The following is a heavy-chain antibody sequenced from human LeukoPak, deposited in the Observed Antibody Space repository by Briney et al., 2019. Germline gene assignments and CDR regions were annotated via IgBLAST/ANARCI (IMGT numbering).Heavy chain of an antibody. Sequence: SVKVSCKASGGTFSSYAISWVRQAPGQGLEWMGGIIPIFGTANYAQKFQGRVTITADESTSTAYMELSSLRSEDTAVYYCARDNSLRDTAWWFDPWGQGTLVTVSS. CDR2: IIPIFGTA. CDR1: GGTFSSYA. V-gene: IGHV1-69*13. CDR3: ARDNSLRDTAWWFDP. J-gene: IGHJ5*02. D-gene: IGHD5-24*01.